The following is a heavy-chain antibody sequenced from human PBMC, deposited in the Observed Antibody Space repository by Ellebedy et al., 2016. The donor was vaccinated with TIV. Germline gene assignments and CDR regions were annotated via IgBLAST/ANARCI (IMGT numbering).Heavy chain of an antibody. V-gene: IGHV3-33*01. CDR2: IWYDGSNK. CDR3: ARGVQWSLN. CDR1: GFTFSSYG. Sequence: GGSLRLSXAASGFTFSSYGMHWVRQAPGKGLEWVAVIWYDGSNKYYADSVKGRFTISRDNSKNTLYLQMNSLRAEDTAVYYCARGVQWSLNWGQGTLVTVSS. D-gene: IGHD3-3*01. J-gene: IGHJ4*02.